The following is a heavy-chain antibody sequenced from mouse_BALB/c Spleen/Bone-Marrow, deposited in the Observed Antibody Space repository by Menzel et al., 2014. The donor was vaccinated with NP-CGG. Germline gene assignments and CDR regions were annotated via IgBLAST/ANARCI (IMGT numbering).Heavy chain of an antibody. Sequence: VHVKQSGAELVEPGASVKLSCTASGFNIKDTYMHWVKQRPEQGLEWIGRIDPANGNTKYDPKFQGKATITADTSSNTAYLQLSSLTSEDTAVYYCARWEYYAMDYWGQGTSVTVSS. CDR2: IDPANGNT. CDR1: GFNIKDTY. D-gene: IGHD4-1*01. J-gene: IGHJ4*01. V-gene: IGHV14-3*02. CDR3: ARWEYYAMDY.